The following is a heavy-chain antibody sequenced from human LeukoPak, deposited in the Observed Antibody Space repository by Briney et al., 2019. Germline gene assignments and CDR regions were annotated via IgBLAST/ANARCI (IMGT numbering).Heavy chain of an antibody. Sequence: RASVKVSCKASGYSFTSYAMHWVRQAPGQRFEWMGWINVGNGNTKYSQEFQGRVTITRDTSASTAYMELSSLRSEDTAVYYCARVDSGSYFRVYYFDYWGQGTLVTVSS. D-gene: IGHD1-26*01. CDR3: ARVDSGSYFRVYYFDY. J-gene: IGHJ4*02. CDR1: GYSFTSYA. V-gene: IGHV1-3*01. CDR2: INVGNGNT.